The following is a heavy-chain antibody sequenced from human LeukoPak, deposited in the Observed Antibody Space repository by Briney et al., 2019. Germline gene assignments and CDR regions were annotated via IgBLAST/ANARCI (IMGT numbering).Heavy chain of an antibody. V-gene: IGHV4-59*01. D-gene: IGHD3-22*01. CDR2: IYYSGST. CDR1: GGSISSYS. J-gene: IGHJ4*02. Sequence: PETLSLTCTVSGGSISSYSWSWIRQPPGKGLEWIGYIYYSGSTNHHPSLKSRVTISVDTSKNQFSLKLSSVTAADTAVYYCARREISSGYVYYFDYWGQGTLVTVSS. CDR3: ARREISSGYVYYFDY.